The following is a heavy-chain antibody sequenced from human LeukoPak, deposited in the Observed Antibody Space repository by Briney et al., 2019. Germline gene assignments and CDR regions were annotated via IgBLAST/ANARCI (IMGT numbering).Heavy chain of an antibody. CDR1: GYSISSGYY. Sequence: SETLSLTCTVSGYSISSGYYWGWIRQPPGKGLGWIGNIYHSGSTYYNPSLKSRVTISVDTSKNQFSLKLSSVTAADTAVYYCARLRYYYGSGSYYHLDYWGQGTLVTVSS. CDR3: ARLRYYYGSGSYYHLDY. J-gene: IGHJ4*02. V-gene: IGHV4-38-2*02. CDR2: IYHSGST. D-gene: IGHD3-10*01.